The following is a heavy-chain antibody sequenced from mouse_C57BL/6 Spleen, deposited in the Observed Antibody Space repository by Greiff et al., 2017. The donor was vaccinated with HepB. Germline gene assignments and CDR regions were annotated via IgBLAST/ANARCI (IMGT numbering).Heavy chain of an antibody. D-gene: IGHD1-1*01. J-gene: IGHJ2*01. CDR1: GYTFTSYW. CDR2: IYPGSGST. CDR3: ARGAYGNYFDY. V-gene: IGHV1-55*01. Sequence: QVTLKVSGAELVKPGASVKMSCKASGYTFTSYWITWVKQRPGQGLEWIGDIYPGSGSTNYNEKFKSKATLTVDTSSSTAYMQLSSLTSEDSAVYYCARGAYGNYFDYWGQGTTLTVSS.